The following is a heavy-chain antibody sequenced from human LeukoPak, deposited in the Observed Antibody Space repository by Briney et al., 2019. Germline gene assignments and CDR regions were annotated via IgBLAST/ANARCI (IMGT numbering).Heavy chain of an antibody. J-gene: IGHJ6*04. CDR3: AELGITMIGGV. CDR2: ISGNGGSR. V-gene: IGHV3-64*01. Sequence: GGSLRLSCAASGFTFSTYTMHWVRQAPGKGLEYVSSISGNGGSREYANSVKGRFTISRDNSRNTLYLQMGSLRAEDTAVYYCAELGITMIGGVWGKGTTVTISS. D-gene: IGHD3-10*02. CDR1: GFTFSTYT.